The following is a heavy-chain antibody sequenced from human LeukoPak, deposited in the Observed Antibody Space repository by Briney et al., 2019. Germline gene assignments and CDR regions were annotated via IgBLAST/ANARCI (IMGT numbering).Heavy chain of an antibody. CDR2: INHNGNVN. CDR3: ARGVMDTAMGYYFDY. CDR1: GFTFSSYW. D-gene: IGHD5-18*01. V-gene: IGHV3-7*01. Sequence: GGSLRLSCAASGFTFSSYWMNWARQAPGKGLEWVASINHNGNVNYYVDSVKGRFTISRDNSKNTLYLQMNNLRAEDTAVYYCARGVMDTAMGYYFDYWGQGTLVTVSS. J-gene: IGHJ4*02.